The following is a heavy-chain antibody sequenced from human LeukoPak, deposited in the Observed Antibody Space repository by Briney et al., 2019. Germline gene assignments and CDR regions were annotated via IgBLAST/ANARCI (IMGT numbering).Heavy chain of an antibody. Sequence: SETLSLTCAVYGGSFSGYYWSWIRQPPGKWLEWIGEIDHGGSTNYDPSLKSRVTVSVDTSKNQFSLKLTSVTAADTAVYYCAGGRGGKPLDHWGQGTLVTVSS. CDR1: GGSFSGYY. J-gene: IGHJ4*02. D-gene: IGHD4-23*01. CDR3: AGGRGGKPLDH. V-gene: IGHV4-34*01. CDR2: IDHGGST.